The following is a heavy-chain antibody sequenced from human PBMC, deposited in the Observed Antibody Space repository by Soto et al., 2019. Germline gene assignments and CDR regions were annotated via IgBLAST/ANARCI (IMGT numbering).Heavy chain of an antibody. CDR2: IYYSGST. J-gene: IGHJ6*03. CDR1: GGSISSYY. Sequence: PSETLSLTCTVSGGSISSYYWSWIRQPPGKGLEWIGHIYYSGSTNYNPSLKSRVTISVDTSKNQFSLKLSSVTAADTAVYYCARRFSGWTGDTVYYYYYMDVWGKGTTVTVSS. V-gene: IGHV4-59*08. CDR3: ARRFSGWTGDTVYYYYYMDV. D-gene: IGHD6-19*01.